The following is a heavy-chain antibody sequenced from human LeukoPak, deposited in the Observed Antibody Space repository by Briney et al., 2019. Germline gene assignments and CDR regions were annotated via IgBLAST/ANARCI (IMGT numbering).Heavy chain of an antibody. CDR1: GFTFSSYA. CDR3: ARPGITMVIVGPCYFDY. Sequence: GGSLRLSCAASGFTFSSYAVSWVRQAPGKGLERVSTISGTGDSTYYADSVKGRFSISRDNSRNTLYLQMNRLTADDTAVYFCARPGITMVIVGPCYFDYWGRGTLVTVSS. D-gene: IGHD3-10*01. V-gene: IGHV3-23*01. CDR2: ISGTGDST. J-gene: IGHJ4*02.